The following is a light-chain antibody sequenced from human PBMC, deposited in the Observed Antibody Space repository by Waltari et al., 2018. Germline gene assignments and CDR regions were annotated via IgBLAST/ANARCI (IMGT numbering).Light chain of an antibody. CDR1: SSDVGSYNY. CDR3: SSYITTNTLEL. CDR2: DVS. V-gene: IGLV2-14*03. Sequence: QSALTQPASVSGSPGQSITLSCTGTSSDVGSYNYVSLYQQHPGKAPKLMIYDVSYRPSGVSNRFSGSKSGNTASLTISGLQAEDEADYYCSSYITTNTLELFGGGTSLTVL. J-gene: IGLJ2*01.